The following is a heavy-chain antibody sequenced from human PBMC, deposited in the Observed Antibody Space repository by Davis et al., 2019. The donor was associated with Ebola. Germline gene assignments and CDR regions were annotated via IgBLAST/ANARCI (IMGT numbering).Heavy chain of an antibody. CDR2: INAGHGNT. D-gene: IGHD2-2*01. V-gene: IGHV1-3*01. CDR1: AYTFTSYP. CDR3: ARDLLVPDDQPHGMDV. J-gene: IGHJ6*02. Sequence: ASVQVSCKASAYTFTSYPMHWLRSPPGQRPEWMGWINAGHGNTQYSQKFQGRVTITRDTSAITAYMELSSLRSEDTAVYYCARDLLVPDDQPHGMDVWGQGTTVTVSS.